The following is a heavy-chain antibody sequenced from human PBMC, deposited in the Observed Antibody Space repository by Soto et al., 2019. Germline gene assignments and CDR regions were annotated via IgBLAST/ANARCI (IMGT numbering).Heavy chain of an antibody. CDR3: ARTPYDILTQYYYGMDV. Sequence: RSETLCLSCTVSVCAISIFGYYWSWNSRHPGKRLEWIGYIYYSGSTYYNPSLKRRVTISVDTSKNQFSLKLSSVTAADTAVYYCARTPYDILTQYYYGMDVWGQGTTVTVSS. CDR2: IYYSGST. D-gene: IGHD3-9*01. J-gene: IGHJ6*02. CDR1: VCAISIFGYY. V-gene: IGHV4-31*03.